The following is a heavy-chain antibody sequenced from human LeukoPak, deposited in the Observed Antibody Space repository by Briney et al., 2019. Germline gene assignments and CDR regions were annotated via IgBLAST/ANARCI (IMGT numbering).Heavy chain of an antibody. V-gene: IGHV1-69*13. CDR3: ARGPSGWYENYYYYMDV. Sequence: GASVKVSCKASGGTFSSYAISWVRQAPGQGLEWMGGIIPIFGTANYAQKFQGRVTITADESTSTAYMELSSLRSEDTAVYYCARGPSGWYENYYYYMDVWGKGTTVTVSS. CDR1: GGTFSSYA. J-gene: IGHJ6*03. CDR2: IIPIFGTA. D-gene: IGHD6-19*01.